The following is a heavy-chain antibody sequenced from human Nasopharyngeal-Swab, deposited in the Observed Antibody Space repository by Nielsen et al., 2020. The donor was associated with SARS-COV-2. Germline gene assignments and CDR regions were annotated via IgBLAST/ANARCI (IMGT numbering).Heavy chain of an antibody. CDR2: ISYDGSNK. Sequence: GESLKISCAASGFTFSSYAMHWVRQAPGKGLEWVAVISYDGSNKYYADSVKGRFTISRDNSKNTLYLQMNSLRAEDTAVYYRASSPGIAAPTGMDVWGQGTTVTVSS. CDR3: ASSPGIAAPTGMDV. CDR1: GFTFSSYA. V-gene: IGHV3-30*04. D-gene: IGHD6-13*01. J-gene: IGHJ6*02.